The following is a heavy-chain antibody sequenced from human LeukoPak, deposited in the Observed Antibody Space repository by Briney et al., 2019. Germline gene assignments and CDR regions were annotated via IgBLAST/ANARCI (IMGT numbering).Heavy chain of an antibody. D-gene: IGHD3-16*01. Sequence: SETLSLTCAVYGGSFSGYYWSWIRQPPGKGLEWIGEINHSGSTNYNPSLKSRVTISVDTSKNQFSLKLSSVTAADTAVYYCARDFFGGYYYMDVWGKGTTVTVSS. CDR1: GGSFSGYY. V-gene: IGHV4-34*01. CDR3: ARDFFGGYYYMDV. J-gene: IGHJ6*03. CDR2: INHSGST.